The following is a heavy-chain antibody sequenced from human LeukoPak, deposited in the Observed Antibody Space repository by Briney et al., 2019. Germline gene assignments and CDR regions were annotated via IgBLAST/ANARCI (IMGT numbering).Heavy chain of an antibody. CDR1: GFTFSISW. D-gene: IGHD1-26*01. Sequence: GGSLRLSGVASGFTFSISWVTWVRQAPGKGLEWVANIDKHGNGKYYVDSVKGRFAISRDYATNSVFLQMNSLRAEDTSVYYCARDAGWGYYDLWGQGTPVTVSS. J-gene: IGHJ4*02. CDR3: ARDAGWGYYDL. CDR2: IDKHGNGK. V-gene: IGHV3-7*01.